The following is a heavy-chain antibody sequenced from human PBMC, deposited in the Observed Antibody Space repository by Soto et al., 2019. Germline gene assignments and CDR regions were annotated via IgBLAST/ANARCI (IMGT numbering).Heavy chain of an antibody. CDR1: GYTFTIYG. V-gene: IGHV1-18*01. CDR3: ARDDIGVAVAVNFDY. J-gene: IGHJ4*02. Sequence: ASVKVSCKDSGYTFTIYGISWVRQAPGQGLEWMGWISVYNGNTNYAQKLQGRVTMTTDTSTSTAYMELRSLRSDDTAVYYCARDDIGVAVAVNFDYWGQGTLVTVSS. CDR2: ISVYNGNT. D-gene: IGHD6-19*01.